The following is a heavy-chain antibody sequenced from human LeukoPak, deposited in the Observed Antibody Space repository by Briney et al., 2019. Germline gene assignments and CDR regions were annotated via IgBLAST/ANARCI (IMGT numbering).Heavy chain of an antibody. CDR2: IYYSGST. CDR3: ARPRYSSSRTRNYYMDV. CDR1: GGSISSYY. V-gene: IGHV4-59*01. J-gene: IGHJ6*03. D-gene: IGHD6-13*01. Sequence: PSETLSLTCTVSGGSISSYYWSWIRQPPGKGLEWIGYIYYSGSTNYNPSLKSRVTISVDTSKNQFSLKLSSVTAADTAVYYCARPRYSSSRTRNYYMDVWGKGTTVTISS.